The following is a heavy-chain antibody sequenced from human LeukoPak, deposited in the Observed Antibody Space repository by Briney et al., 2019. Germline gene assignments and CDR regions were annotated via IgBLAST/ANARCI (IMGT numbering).Heavy chain of an antibody. V-gene: IGHV1-69*05. CDR1: GGTFSTYA. Sequence: SVKVSCKASGGTFSTYAISWVRQAPGQGLEWMGGIIPIFGTANYAQKFQGRVTITTDESTSTAYMELSSLRSEDTAVYYCARAKYYYDSSGYELSGAYYYYYMDVWGKGTTVTVSS. J-gene: IGHJ6*03. CDR3: ARAKYYYDSSGYELSGAYYYYYMDV. CDR2: IIPIFGTA. D-gene: IGHD3-22*01.